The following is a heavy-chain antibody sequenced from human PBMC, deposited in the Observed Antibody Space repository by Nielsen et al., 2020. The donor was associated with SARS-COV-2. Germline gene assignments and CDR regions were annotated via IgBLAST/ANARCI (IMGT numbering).Heavy chain of an antibody. V-gene: IGHV3-21*04. CDR2: ISSSSSYI. J-gene: IGHJ4*02. CDR1: GFTFSSYS. CDR3: AKVERVGAQRDY. Sequence: GGSLRLSCAASGFTFSSYSMNWVRQAPGKGLEWVSSISSSSSYIYYADSVKGRFTISRDNAKNSLYLQMNSLRAEDTAVYYCAKVERVGAQRDYWGQGTLVTVSS. D-gene: IGHD1-26*01.